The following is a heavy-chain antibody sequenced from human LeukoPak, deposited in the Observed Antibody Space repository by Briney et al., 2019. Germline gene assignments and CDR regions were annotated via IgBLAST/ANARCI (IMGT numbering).Heavy chain of an antibody. CDR3: ARDGGATGVY. V-gene: IGHV3-21*01. CDR2: ISSSSSYI. CDR1: GFTFSSYS. Sequence: GGSLRLSCAASGFTFSSYSMNWVRQAPGKGLEWVSSISSSSSYIYYADSVKGRLTISRDNAKNSLYLQMNSLRAEDTAVYYCARDGGATGVYWGQGTLVTVSS. D-gene: IGHD1-26*01. J-gene: IGHJ4*02.